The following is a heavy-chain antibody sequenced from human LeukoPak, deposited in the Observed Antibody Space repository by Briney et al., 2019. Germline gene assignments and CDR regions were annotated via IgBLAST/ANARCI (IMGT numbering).Heavy chain of an antibody. V-gene: IGHV3-21*01. J-gene: IGHJ4*02. Sequence: GGSLRLSCAASGFTFSSYSMNWVRQAPGKGLEWVSSISSSSSYIYYADSVKGRFTISRDNAKSSLYLQMNSLRAEDTAVYYCAVVVPAATLDYWGQGTLVTVSS. CDR3: AVVVPAATLDY. CDR1: GFTFSSYS. D-gene: IGHD2-2*01. CDR2: ISSSSSYI.